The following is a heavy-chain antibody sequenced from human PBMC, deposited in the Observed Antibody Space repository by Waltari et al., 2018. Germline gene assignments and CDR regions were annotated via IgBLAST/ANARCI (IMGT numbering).Heavy chain of an antibody. D-gene: IGHD3-22*01. J-gene: IGHJ4*02. CDR3: KTDQGGSSAFYYFDY. V-gene: IGHV3-15*06. Sequence: RQAPGKGLGWVGRIKSKADGGAIHYAAPVEGRFSISRDDSKNTLFLRMSGLKVEDTAVYYCKTDQGGSSAFYYFDYWGQGTLVTVSS. CDR2: IKSKADGGAI.